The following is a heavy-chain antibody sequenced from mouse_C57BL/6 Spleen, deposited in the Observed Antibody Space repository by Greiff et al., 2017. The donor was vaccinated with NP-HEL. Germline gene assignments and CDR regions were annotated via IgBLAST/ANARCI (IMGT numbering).Heavy chain of an antibody. J-gene: IGHJ3*01. Sequence: EVQGVESGGGLVKPGGSLKLSCAASGFTFSSYTMSWVRQTPEKRLEWVATISGGGGNTYYPDSVKGRFTISRDNAKNTLYLQMSSLESEDTALYYCARHEDYYGSSPFAYWGKGTLVTVSA. CDR1: GFTFSSYT. D-gene: IGHD1-1*01. V-gene: IGHV5-9*01. CDR3: ARHEDYYGSSPFAY. CDR2: ISGGGGNT.